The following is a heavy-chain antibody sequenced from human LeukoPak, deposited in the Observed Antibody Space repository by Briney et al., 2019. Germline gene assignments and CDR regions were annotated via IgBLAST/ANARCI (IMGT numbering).Heavy chain of an antibody. D-gene: IGHD3-22*01. CDR1: GFTFSGSA. V-gene: IGHV3-73*01. CDR2: IRSKANSYAT. CDR3: TRHSTYYYDSRAQKGGAFDI. J-gene: IGHJ3*02. Sequence: PGGSLRLSCAASGFTFSGSAMHWVRQASGKGLEWVGRIRSKANSYATAYAASVKGRFTISRDDSKNTAYLQMNSLETEDTAVYYCTRHSTYYYDSRAQKGGAFDIWGQGTMVTVSS.